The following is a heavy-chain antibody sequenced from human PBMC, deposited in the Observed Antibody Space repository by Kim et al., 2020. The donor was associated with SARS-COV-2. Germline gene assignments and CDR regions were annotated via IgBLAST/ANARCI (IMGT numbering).Heavy chain of an antibody. CDR2: ISAYNGNT. V-gene: IGHV1-18*01. Sequence: ASVKVSCKASGYTFTSYGISWVRQAPGQGLEWMGWISAYNGNTNYAQKLQGRVTMTTDTSTSTAYMELRSLRSDDTAVYYCARDTLPIRITMVRGVIRGGFDYWGQGTLVTVSS. CDR3: ARDTLPIRITMVRGVIRGGFDY. CDR1: GYTFTSYG. D-gene: IGHD3-10*01. J-gene: IGHJ4*02.